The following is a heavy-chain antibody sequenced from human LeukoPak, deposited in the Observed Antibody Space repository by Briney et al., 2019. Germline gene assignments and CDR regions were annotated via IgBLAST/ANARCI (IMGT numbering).Heavy chain of an antibody. J-gene: IGHJ4*02. D-gene: IGHD5-12*01. CDR3: ARGSVVTTINDY. CDR1: GGSISSYY. V-gene: IGHV4-59*01. CDR2: IHYSGST. Sequence: PSETLSLTCTVSGGSISSYYWSWIRQPPGKGLEWIAYIHYSGSTNYNPSLRSRVTISVDTSKNQLSLKLRSVTAADTAVYYCARGSVVTTINDYWGQGTLVTVSS.